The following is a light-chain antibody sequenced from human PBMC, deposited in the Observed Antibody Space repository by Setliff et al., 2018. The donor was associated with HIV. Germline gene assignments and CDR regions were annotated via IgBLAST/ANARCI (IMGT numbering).Light chain of an antibody. V-gene: IGKV3-15*01. J-gene: IGKJ1*01. Sequence: EIVMTQSPATLSVSPGERATLSCRASQRVTNNLAWYQQQPGRPPRLLIYGASSRATDIPARFSGSGSGTEFTLTISSLQSEDFAVYYCLQYYSWPRTFGQGTKV. CDR1: QRVTNN. CDR3: LQYYSWPRT. CDR2: GAS.